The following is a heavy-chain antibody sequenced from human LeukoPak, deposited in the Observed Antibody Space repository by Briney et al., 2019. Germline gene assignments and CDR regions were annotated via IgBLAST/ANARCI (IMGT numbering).Heavy chain of an antibody. V-gene: IGHV4-4*07. CDR1: GGYTGSHY. D-gene: IGHD2/OR15-2a*01. J-gene: IGHJ5*02. CDR3: ARDLYASGFYFWFDP. Sequence: SSETLSLTCTVSGGYTGSHYCSWIRQPAGKGLEWIGRISTSGTTHYNPSLGSRVTMSVGTSKNYFSLRLSSVTTADTDVYYCARDLYASGFYFWFDPWGQGTLVTVSS. CDR2: ISTSGTT.